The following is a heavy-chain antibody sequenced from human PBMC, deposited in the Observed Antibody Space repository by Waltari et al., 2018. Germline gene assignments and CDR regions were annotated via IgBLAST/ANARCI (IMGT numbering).Heavy chain of an antibody. CDR1: GYTFTSYG. CDR2: ISAYKGNT. Sequence: QVPLVQSGAAVKKPGASVKVSCKASGYTFTSYGLSWVRQAPGQGLEWMGWISAYKGNTNYAQKLQGRVTMTTDTSTSTAYMELRSLRSDDTAVYYCARDSPRAGDLSAEYFQHWGQGTLVTVSS. D-gene: IGHD6-19*01. V-gene: IGHV1-18*01. CDR3: ARDSPRAGDLSAEYFQH. J-gene: IGHJ1*01.